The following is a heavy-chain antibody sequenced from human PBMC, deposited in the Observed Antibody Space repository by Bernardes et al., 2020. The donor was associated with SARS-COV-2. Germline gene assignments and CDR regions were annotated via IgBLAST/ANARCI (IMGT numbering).Heavy chain of an antibody. V-gene: IGHV3-74*03. CDR3: ARVTALSGSDY. D-gene: IGHD6-19*01. CDR1: GFTFSTYW. J-gene: IGHJ4*02. CDR2: ITGDASST. Sequence: GGSLRLSCAASGFTFSTYWMHWVRQAPGKGLVWVSRITGDASSTTYADSVKGRFTVSRDNAKNTLYLQMNSLRAEDTAVYYCARVTALSGSDYWGQGTLVTVSS.